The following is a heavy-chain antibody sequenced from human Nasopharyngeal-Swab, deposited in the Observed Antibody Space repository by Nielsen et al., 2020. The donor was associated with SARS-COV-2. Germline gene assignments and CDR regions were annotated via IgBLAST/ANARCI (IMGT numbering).Heavy chain of an antibody. CDR3: ARVNLYYYDSSGYYSEAFDI. D-gene: IGHD3-22*01. J-gene: IGHJ3*02. Sequence: WIRQPPGTGLEWVSYISSSSSTIYYADSVKGRFTISRDNAKNSLYLQMNSLRAEDTAVYYCARVNLYYYDSSGYYSEAFDIWGQGTMVTVSS. CDR2: ISSSSSTI. V-gene: IGHV3-48*04.